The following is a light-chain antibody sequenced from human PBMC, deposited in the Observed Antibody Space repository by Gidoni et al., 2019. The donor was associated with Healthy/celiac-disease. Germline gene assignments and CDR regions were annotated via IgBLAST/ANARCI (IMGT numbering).Light chain of an antibody. CDR1: SSNIGAGYD. CDR3: QSYDSSLSGVV. CDR2: GNS. V-gene: IGLV1-40*01. J-gene: IGLJ2*01. Sequence: QSVLTPPPSVSGAPGQRVTISCTGSSSNIGAGYDVPLYQQLPGTAPKLLIYGNSNRPSGVPDRFSGSKSGTSASLAITGLQAEDEADYYCQSYDSSLSGVVFGGGTKLTVL.